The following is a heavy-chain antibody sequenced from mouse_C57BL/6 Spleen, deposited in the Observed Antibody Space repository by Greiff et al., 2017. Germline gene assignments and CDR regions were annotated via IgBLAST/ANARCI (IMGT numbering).Heavy chain of an antibody. CDR2: ISDGGSYT. J-gene: IGHJ3*01. D-gene: IGHD2-4*01. V-gene: IGHV5-4*01. CDR1: GFTFSSYA. Sequence: DVHLVESGGGLVKPGGSLKLSCAASGFTFSSYAMSWVRQTPEKRLEWVATISDGGSYTYYPDNVKGRFTISRDNAKNNLYLQMSHLKSEDTAMYYCAREGDYYDYAAWFAYWGQGTLVTVSA. CDR3: AREGDYYDYAAWFAY.